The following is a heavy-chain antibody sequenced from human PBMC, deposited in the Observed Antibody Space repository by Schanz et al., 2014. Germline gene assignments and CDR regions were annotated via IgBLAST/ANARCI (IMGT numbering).Heavy chain of an antibody. J-gene: IGHJ4*02. D-gene: IGHD3-9*01. CDR3: AKHVRSLTGNDY. Sequence: EVQLVESGGALVQPGGSLRLSCAASGFTFSRYAMHWVRQAPGKGLEWVSYISGSSSTKYYADSVKGRFTISRDNAKNTLYLQMNSLRAEDTAVYYCAKHVRSLTGNDYWGQGTLVTVSS. V-gene: IGHV3-48*04. CDR2: ISGSSSTK. CDR1: GFTFSRYA.